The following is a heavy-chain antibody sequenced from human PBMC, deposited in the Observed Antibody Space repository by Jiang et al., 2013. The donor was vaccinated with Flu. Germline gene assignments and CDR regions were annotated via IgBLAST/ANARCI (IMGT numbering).Heavy chain of an antibody. CDR3: ARQSGNYDDY. J-gene: IGHJ4*02. CDR2: VIPTLWLQ. V-gene: IGHV1-69*01. D-gene: IGHD6-25*01. Sequence: LGQGTLSGWEGVIPTLWLQQTNAQKFQGRVTITADESTSTAYMELSSLRSEDTAVYYCARQSGNYDDYWGQGTLVTVSS.